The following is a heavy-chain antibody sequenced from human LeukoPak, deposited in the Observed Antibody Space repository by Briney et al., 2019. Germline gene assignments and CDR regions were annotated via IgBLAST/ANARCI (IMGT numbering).Heavy chain of an antibody. V-gene: IGHV1-8*01. J-gene: IGHJ4*02. Sequence: GASVKVSCKASGYTFSSHDIYWVRQASGQGLEWMGWMNLNSGDTYYAQNFQGRFSITSDTSKSTTYMDLASLAPDDTAVYYCARVPVPAPRRGLYFDYWGQGTLITVSS. D-gene: IGHD2-2*01. CDR1: GYTFSSHD. CDR3: ARVPVPAPRRGLYFDY. CDR2: MNLNSGDT.